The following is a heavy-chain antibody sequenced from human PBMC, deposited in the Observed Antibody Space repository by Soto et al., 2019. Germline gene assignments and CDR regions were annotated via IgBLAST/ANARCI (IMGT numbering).Heavy chain of an antibody. Sequence: QVQLQESGPGLVKPSQTLSLTCTVSGGSISSGDYYWSWIRQPPGKGLEWIGYIYYSGSTYYNPSLKSRVTISVDTSKNQFSLKLSSVTAADTAVYYCARQQNYYDSSGYHPILGLGLNWFDPWGQGTLVTVSS. CDR2: IYYSGST. D-gene: IGHD3-22*01. J-gene: IGHJ5*02. V-gene: IGHV4-30-4*01. CDR3: ARQQNYYDSSGYHPILGLGLNWFDP. CDR1: GGSISSGDYY.